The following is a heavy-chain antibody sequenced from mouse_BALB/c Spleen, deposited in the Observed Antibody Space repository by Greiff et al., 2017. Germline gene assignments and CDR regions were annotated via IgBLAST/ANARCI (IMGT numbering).Heavy chain of an antibody. CDR1: GYTFTSYW. Sequence: QVQLQQPGAELVRPGASVKLSCKASGYTFTSYWINWVKQRPGQGLEWIGNIYPSDSYTNYNQKFKDKATLTVDKSSSTAYMQLSSPTSEDSAVYYCTRRGYGNYYFDYWGQGTTLTVSS. D-gene: IGHD2-10*02. J-gene: IGHJ2*01. CDR3: TRRGYGNYYFDY. V-gene: IGHV1-69*02. CDR2: IYPSDSYT.